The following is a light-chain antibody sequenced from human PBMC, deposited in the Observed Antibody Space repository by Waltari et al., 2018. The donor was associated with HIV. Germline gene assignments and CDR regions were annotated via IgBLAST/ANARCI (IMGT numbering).Light chain of an antibody. Sequence: QSVLTQPPSASGTPGQRVTISCSGRSSTIGDTPVTCYHQVPGTAPQVLTYSDNQRPSGVPDRFSGSKSGTSVSLAISGLQSEDEADYYCATWDDSLNEWVFGGGTKLTVL. V-gene: IGLV1-44*01. J-gene: IGLJ3*02. CDR2: SDN. CDR3: ATWDDSLNEWV. CDR1: SSTIGDTP.